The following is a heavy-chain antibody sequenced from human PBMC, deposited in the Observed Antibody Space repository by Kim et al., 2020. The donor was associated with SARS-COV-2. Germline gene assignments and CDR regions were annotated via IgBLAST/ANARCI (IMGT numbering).Heavy chain of an antibody. J-gene: IGHJ4*02. V-gene: IGHV4-59*08. D-gene: IGHD3-3*01. CDR2: IYYTGIT. CDR3: ARMFHDYWSDY. Sequence: SETLSLTCTVSGGSISSYYWNWIRQPPGKGLEWIGYIYYTGITNYNPSLKSRVTMSVDTSKNQFSLKLHSVTAADTAVYYCARMFHDYWSDYWGQGTLVTVSS. CDR1: GGSISSYY.